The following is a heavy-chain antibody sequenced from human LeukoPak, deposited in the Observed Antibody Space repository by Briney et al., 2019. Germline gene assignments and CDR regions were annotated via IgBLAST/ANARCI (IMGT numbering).Heavy chain of an antibody. D-gene: IGHD3-22*01. CDR1: GFSFGGYA. J-gene: IGHJ4*02. CDR3: AKDGLYYDGSEHVYYFDS. CDR2: IIYSGGAT. Sequence: GGSLRLSCAASGFSFGGYAMTWVRQGPGTGLEFVASIIYSGGATYYADSVKGRFTISRDNSKNTLYLQMNSLRAEDTALYYCAKDGLYYDGSEHVYYFDSWGQGTLVTVSS. V-gene: IGHV3-23*01.